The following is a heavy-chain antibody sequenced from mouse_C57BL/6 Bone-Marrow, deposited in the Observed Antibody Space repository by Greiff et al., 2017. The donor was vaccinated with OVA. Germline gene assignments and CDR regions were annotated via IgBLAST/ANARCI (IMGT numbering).Heavy chain of an antibody. Sequence: VQLQQSGPELVKPGASVKIPCKASGYTFTDYNMDWVKQSPGKSLEWIGDINPNNGGTIYNQKFKGKATLTVDTSSSTAYMELSSLTSEDTAVYYCARLYYYGSSLWYFDVWGTGTTVTVTS. V-gene: IGHV1-18*01. CDR2: INPNNGGT. CDR1: GYTFTDYN. D-gene: IGHD1-1*01. J-gene: IGHJ1*03. CDR3: ARLYYYGSSLWYFDV.